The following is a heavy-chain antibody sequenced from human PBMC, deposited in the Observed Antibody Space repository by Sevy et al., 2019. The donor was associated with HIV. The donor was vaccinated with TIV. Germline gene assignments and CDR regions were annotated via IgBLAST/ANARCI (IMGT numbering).Heavy chain of an antibody. D-gene: IGHD1-26*01. J-gene: IGHJ5*02. Sequence: GGSLRLSCAASEFTFSSYAMSWVRQAPVKGLEWVSSISGSGDSTYYADSVKGRFTISRDNFKNTLYLRMNSLRAEDTAVYYCAKDRGRNAVGATQGFDPWAGEPWSPSPQ. V-gene: IGHV3-23*01. CDR1: EFTFSSYA. CDR2: ISGSGDST. CDR3: AKDRGRNAVGATQGFDP.